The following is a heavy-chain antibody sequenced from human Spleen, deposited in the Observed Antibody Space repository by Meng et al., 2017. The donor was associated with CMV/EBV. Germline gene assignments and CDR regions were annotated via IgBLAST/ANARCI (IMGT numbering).Heavy chain of an antibody. CDR1: GFTFSTYA. Sequence: GESLKISCAVSGFTFSTYALHWVRQAPGKGLEWVAVISHDGRNKNYADSVKGRFTISRDNSKNTLYLQMNSLRTDDTAVYYCARDLVPEKFYFYYAMDVWGHGTTVTVSS. J-gene: IGHJ6*02. V-gene: IGHV3-30*04. D-gene: IGHD3-10*01. CDR3: ARDLVPEKFYFYYAMDV. CDR2: ISHDGRNK.